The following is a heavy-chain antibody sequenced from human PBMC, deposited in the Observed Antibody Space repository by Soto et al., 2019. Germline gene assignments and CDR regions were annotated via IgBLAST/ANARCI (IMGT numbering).Heavy chain of an antibody. CDR2: IDPSDSYT. CDR1: GYSFTIYW. D-gene: IGHD6-13*01. V-gene: IGHV5-10-1*01. Sequence: GESLKISCKGSGYSFTIYWISWVRQMPGKGLEWMGRIDPSDSYTNYSPSFQGHVTISADKSISTAYLQWSSLKASDTAMYYCARRSSSSPGYYYYYGMDVWGQGTTVTVSS. CDR3: ARRSSSSPGYYYYYGMDV. J-gene: IGHJ6*02.